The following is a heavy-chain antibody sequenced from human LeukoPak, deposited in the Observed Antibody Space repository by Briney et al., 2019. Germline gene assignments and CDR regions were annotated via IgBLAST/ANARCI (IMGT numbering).Heavy chain of an antibody. D-gene: IGHD2-15*01. J-gene: IGHJ6*03. V-gene: IGHV3-21*04. Sequence: GGSLRLSCAASGFTFSTYTMNWVRQAPGKGLEWVSSISSSSTYIYYADSVKGRFTISRDNAKNSLYLQMNSLRAEDTAVYYCAREVVVAARGYYYYMDVWGKGTTVTISS. CDR3: AREVVVAARGYYYYMDV. CDR2: ISSSSTYI. CDR1: GFTFSTYT.